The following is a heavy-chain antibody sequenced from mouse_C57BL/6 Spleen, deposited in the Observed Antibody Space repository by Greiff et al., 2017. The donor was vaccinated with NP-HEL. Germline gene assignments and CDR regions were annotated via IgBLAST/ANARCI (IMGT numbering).Heavy chain of an antibody. D-gene: IGHD1-1*01. V-gene: IGHV5-6*02. CDR1: GFTFSSYG. Sequence: EVKLVESGGDLVKPGGSLKLSCAASGFTFSSYGMSWVRQTPDKRLEWVATISSGGSYTYYPDSVKGRFTISRDNAKNTLYLQMSSLKSEDTAMYYCARRTVDWYFDVWGTGTTVTVSS. J-gene: IGHJ1*03. CDR3: ARRTVDWYFDV. CDR2: ISSGGSYT.